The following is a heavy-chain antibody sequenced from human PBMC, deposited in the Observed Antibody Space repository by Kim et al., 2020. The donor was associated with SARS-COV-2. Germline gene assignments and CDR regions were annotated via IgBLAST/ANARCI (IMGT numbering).Heavy chain of an antibody. Sequence: SETLSLTCTVSGGSISSGGYYWSWIRQHPGKGLEWIGYIYYSGSTYYNPSLKSRVTISVDTSKNQFSLKLSSVTAADTAVYYCARNSRSGSYSSYYFDYWGQGTLVTVSS. CDR3: ARNSRSGSYSSYYFDY. D-gene: IGHD1-26*01. CDR1: GGSISSGGYY. J-gene: IGHJ4*02. V-gene: IGHV4-31*03. CDR2: IYYSGST.